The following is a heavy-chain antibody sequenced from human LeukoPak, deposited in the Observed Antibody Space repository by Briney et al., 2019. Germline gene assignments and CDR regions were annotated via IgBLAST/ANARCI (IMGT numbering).Heavy chain of an antibody. CDR1: GGSISSYY. CDR2: TYYSGST. J-gene: IGHJ4*02. CDR3: ASGGSSHY. V-gene: IGHV4-59*01. Sequence: PSETLSLTCTVSGGSISSYYWSWIRQPPGKGLEWIGYTYYSGSTNYNPSLKSRVTISVDTSKNQFSLKLSSVTAADTAVYYCASGGSSHYWGQGTLVTVSS. D-gene: IGHD2-15*01.